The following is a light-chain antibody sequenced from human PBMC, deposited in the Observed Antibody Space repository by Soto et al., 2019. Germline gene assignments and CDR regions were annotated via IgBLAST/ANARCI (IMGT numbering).Light chain of an antibody. CDR3: QQSYTSLALT. CDR1: QSISIY. Sequence: DIQLTQSPSSLSASVGDRVTITCRASQSISIYLNWYQHKPGRAPKLLIFGRAILHTGVPPRFSGRGSGTNFPLTITSLQPEDFATYYCQQSYTSLALTFGGGTKVEI. J-gene: IGKJ4*01. CDR2: GRA. V-gene: IGKV1-39*01.